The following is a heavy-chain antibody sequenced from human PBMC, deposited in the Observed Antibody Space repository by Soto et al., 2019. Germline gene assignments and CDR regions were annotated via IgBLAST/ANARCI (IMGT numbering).Heavy chain of an antibody. V-gene: IGHV5-10-1*01. CDR1: GYSFTSYW. CDR3: ARSPNLYYYGSGRSDAFDI. D-gene: IGHD3-10*01. Sequence: GESLKISCKGSGYSFTSYWISWVCQMPGKGLEWMGRIDPSDSYTNYSPSFQGHVTISADKSISTAYLQWSSLKASDTAMYYCARSPNLYYYGSGRSDAFDIWGQGTMVTVSS. CDR2: IDPSDSYT. J-gene: IGHJ3*02.